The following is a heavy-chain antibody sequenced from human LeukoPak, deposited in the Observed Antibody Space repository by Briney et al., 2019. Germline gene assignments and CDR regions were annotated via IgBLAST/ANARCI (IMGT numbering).Heavy chain of an antibody. D-gene: IGHD3-10*01. CDR2: ISGSNGNT. Sequence: PGGSLRLSCAASGFTFSSYAMSWVRQAPGQGLEWISGISGSNGNTNYAEKVQGRVTMTTDTSTSTAYMELRSLRSDDTAVYYCARGPYYYGSGTLWQRYWGQGTLVTVSS. CDR1: GFTFSSYA. V-gene: IGHV1-18*01. CDR3: ARGPYYYGSGTLWQRY. J-gene: IGHJ4*02.